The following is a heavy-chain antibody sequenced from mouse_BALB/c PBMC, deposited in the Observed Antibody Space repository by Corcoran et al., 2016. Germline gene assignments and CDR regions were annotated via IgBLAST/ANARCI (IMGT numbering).Heavy chain of an antibody. CDR3: ARGYGNYYFDY. V-gene: IGHV1-84*02. J-gene: IGHJ2*01. D-gene: IGHD2-10*02. CDR2: IYPGSGNT. CDR1: GYTFTDYY. Sequence: QIQLQQSGPELVKPGASVKISCKASGYTFTDYYINWVKQKPGQGLEWIGWIYPGSGNTKYNEKFKGKATLTVDTSSSTAYMQLISLTSEDTAVYFCARGYGNYYFDYWGQGTTLTVSS.